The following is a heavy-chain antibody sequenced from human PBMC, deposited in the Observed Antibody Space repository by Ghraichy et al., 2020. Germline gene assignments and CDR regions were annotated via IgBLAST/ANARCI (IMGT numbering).Heavy chain of an antibody. CDR2: INPNSGGT. Sequence: ASVKVSCKASGYTFTGYYMHWVRQAPGQGLEWMGWINPNSGGTKYAQKFQGRVTMTRDTSITTAYMELSRLTSDDTAVYYCARAVLEWLDNWFDPWGQGTLVTVSS. CDR3: ARAVLEWLDNWFDP. D-gene: IGHD3-3*01. J-gene: IGHJ5*02. V-gene: IGHV1-2*02. CDR1: GYTFTGYY.